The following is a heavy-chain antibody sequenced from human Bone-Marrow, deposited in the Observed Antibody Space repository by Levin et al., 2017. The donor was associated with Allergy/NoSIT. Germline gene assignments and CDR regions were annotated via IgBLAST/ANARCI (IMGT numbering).Heavy chain of an antibody. D-gene: IGHD6-13*01. J-gene: IGHJ4*02. CDR3: AREHIAAAGSPAVDY. Sequence: SETLSLTCAVSGYSISSGYYWGWIRQPPGKGLEWIGSIYHSGSTYYNPSLKSRVTISVDTSKNQFSLKLSSVTAEDTAVYYCAREHIAAAGSPAVDYWGQGTLVTVSS. CDR2: IYHSGST. V-gene: IGHV4-38-2*02. CDR1: GYSISSGYY.